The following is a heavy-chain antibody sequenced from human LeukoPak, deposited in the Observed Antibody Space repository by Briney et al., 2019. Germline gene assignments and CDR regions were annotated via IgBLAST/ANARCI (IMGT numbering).Heavy chain of an antibody. CDR3: ARTRYYYNSRSYGAPYYFDY. D-gene: IGHD3-10*01. J-gene: IGHJ4*02. CDR2: INHSGST. V-gene: IGHV4-34*01. CDR1: GGSFSGYY. Sequence: SETLSLTCAVYGGSFSGYYWSWIRQPPGKGLEWIGEINHSGSTNYNPSLKSRVTISVDTSKNQLSLKLSSVTAADTAVYYCARTRYYYNSRSYGAPYYFDYWGQGALVTVSS.